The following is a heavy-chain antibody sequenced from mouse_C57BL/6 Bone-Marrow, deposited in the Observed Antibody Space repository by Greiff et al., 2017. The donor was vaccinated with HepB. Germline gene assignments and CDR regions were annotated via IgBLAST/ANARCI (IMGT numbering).Heavy chain of an antibody. V-gene: IGHV1-69*01. CDR2: IDPSDSYT. D-gene: IGHD1-1*01. CDR1: GYTFTSYW. CDR3: ARGDYGSSYVWFAY. Sequence: QVQLKQPGAELVMPGASVKLSCKASGYTFTSYWMHWVKQRPGQGLEWIGEIDPSDSYTNYNQKFKGKSTLTVDKSSSTVYMQLSSLTSEDSAVDYCARGDYGSSYVWFAYWGQGTLVTVSA. J-gene: IGHJ3*01.